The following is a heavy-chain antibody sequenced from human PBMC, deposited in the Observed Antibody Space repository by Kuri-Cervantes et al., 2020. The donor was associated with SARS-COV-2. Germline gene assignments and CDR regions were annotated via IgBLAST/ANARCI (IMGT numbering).Heavy chain of an antibody. CDR3: ARDSHCSSTSCYTDGMDV. Sequence: LSLTCAASGFNFSRTDMHWVRQAPGKGLEWVAVISPDGKNKKCIASVKGRFTISRDNSKNTLYLQMNSLRAEDTAVYYCARDSHCSSTSCYTDGMDVWGQGTTVTVSS. J-gene: IGHJ6*02. D-gene: IGHD2-2*02. CDR1: GFNFSRTD. CDR2: ISPDGKNK. V-gene: IGHV3-30*03.